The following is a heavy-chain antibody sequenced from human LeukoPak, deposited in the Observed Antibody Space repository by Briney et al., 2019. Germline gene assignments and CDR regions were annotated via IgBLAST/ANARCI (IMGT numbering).Heavy chain of an antibody. CDR2: ISSSGSTI. Sequence: GGSLRLSCAASGFTFSDYYMSWIRQAPGKGLEWVSYISSSGSTIYYADSVKGRFTISRDNAKNSLYLQMNSLRAEDTAVYYCARKGLRIHRANRFDPWGQGTLVTVSS. D-gene: IGHD3-16*01. CDR1: GFTFSDYY. V-gene: IGHV3-11*01. CDR3: ARKGLRIHRANRFDP. J-gene: IGHJ5*02.